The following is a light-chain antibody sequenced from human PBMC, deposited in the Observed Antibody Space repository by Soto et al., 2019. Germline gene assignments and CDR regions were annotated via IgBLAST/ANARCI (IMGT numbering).Light chain of an antibody. J-gene: IGLJ2*01. CDR1: GSNIGSNS. V-gene: IGLV1-51*01. CDR2: DNN. CDR3: GTWESYLSVGV. Sequence: QSVLTQPPSVSAAPGQTVTISCSGRGSNIGSNSVSWYQQVPGTAPKLLLYDNNKRPSGIPDRFSGSKSGTSATLGIPGLQTADEADYYCGTWESYLSVGVFGGGTKLTVL.